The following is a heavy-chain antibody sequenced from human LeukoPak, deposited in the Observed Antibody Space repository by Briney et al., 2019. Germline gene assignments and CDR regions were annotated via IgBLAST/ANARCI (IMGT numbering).Heavy chain of an antibody. V-gene: IGHV3-48*04. Sequence: GGSLRLSCAASGFTFSSYSMNWVRQAPGKGLEWVSYISSSSSTIYYADSVKGRFTISRDNAKNSLYLQMNSLRAEDTAVYYCAREPALTYWGQGTLVTVSS. CDR1: GFTFSSYS. CDR3: AREPALTY. CDR2: ISSSSSTI. J-gene: IGHJ4*02. D-gene: IGHD2-2*01.